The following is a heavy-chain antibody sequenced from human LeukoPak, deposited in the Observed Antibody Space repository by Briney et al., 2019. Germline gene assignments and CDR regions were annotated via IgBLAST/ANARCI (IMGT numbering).Heavy chain of an antibody. Sequence: GGSLRLSCAASGFTFSSYSMNWVRQAPGKGLEWVSSISSSSSYIYYADSVKGRFTIPRDNAENSLYLQMNSLRAEDTAVYYCARDIYCTNTVCYFDSWGQGTLVTVSS. CDR3: ARDIYCTNTVCYFDS. D-gene: IGHD2-8*01. CDR1: GFTFSSYS. V-gene: IGHV3-21*01. J-gene: IGHJ4*02. CDR2: ISSSSSYI.